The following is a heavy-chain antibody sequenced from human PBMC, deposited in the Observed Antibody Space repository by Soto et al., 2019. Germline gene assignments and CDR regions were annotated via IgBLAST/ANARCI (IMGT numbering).Heavy chain of an antibody. D-gene: IGHD3-22*01. CDR1: GYTFTSNG. V-gene: IGHV1-18*04. J-gene: IGHJ5*02. CDR2: ISVYNGNR. CDR3: ARGQVNWFDP. Sequence: ASVKVSCKASGYTFTSNGITWVRQAPGRGLEWMGWISVYNGNRNYAQKVQGRITLTTDISTSTAYMELRSLRSDDTAVYYCARGQVNWFDPWGQGTLVTVSS.